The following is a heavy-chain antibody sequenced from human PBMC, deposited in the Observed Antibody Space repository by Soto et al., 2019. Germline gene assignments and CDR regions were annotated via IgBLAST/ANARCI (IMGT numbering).Heavy chain of an antibody. Sequence: SETLSLTCTVSGGSISSYYWSWIWQPPGKGLEWIGYIYYSGSTNYNPSLKSRVTISVGTSKNQFSLKLSSVTAADTAVYYCARAPQDGYNPLYFDYWGQGTLVTVSS. J-gene: IGHJ4*02. V-gene: IGHV4-59*08. D-gene: IGHD5-12*01. CDR2: IYYSGST. CDR1: GGSISSYY. CDR3: ARAPQDGYNPLYFDY.